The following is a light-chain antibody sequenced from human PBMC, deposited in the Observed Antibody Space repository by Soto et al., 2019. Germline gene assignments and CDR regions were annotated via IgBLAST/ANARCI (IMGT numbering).Light chain of an antibody. CDR3: QSYDRSLSGFHV. CDR1: SSNIGAGYD. Sequence: QSVLTQPPSVSGAPGQRVTISCTGSSSNIGAGYDVHWYQQLPGTAPKLLIYGNSNRPSGVPDRFSGSKSGTSASLAITGLQAEDEADYYCQSYDRSLSGFHVFGTGTKVTVL. J-gene: IGLJ1*01. CDR2: GNS. V-gene: IGLV1-40*01.